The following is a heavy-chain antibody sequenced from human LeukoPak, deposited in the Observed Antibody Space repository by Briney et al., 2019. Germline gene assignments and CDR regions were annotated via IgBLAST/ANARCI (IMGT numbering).Heavy chain of an antibody. J-gene: IGHJ6*02. CDR3: TRKRDCSTTSCYTNYFYGMDV. D-gene: IGHD2-2*02. Sequence: GGSLGLSCTASGFTFGDYAMSWFRQAPGKGLEWVGFIRSKVFGGTTVYAASVKGRFTISRDDSKSIAYLQMSSLKTEDTAVFYCTRKRDCSTTSCYTNYFYGMDVWGQGTTVTVSS. CDR1: GFTFGDYA. V-gene: IGHV3-49*03. CDR2: IRSKVFGGTT.